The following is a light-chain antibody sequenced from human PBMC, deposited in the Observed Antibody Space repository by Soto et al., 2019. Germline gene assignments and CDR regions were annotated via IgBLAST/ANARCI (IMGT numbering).Light chain of an antibody. J-gene: IGLJ1*01. CDR2: DVT. V-gene: IGLV2-14*03. CDR1: SSDVGGFNY. CDR3: NSYTSSSTYV. Sequence: QSVLTQPASVSGSPGQSITISCTGTSSDVGGFNYVSWYQQHPGKAPKLMIYDVTNRPSGVSYRFSGSKSGNTASLTISGLQVEDEADDYCNSYTSSSTYVFGAGTKASIL.